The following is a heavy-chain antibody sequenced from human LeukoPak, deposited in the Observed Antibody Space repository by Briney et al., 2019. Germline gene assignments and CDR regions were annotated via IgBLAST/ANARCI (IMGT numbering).Heavy chain of an antibody. CDR3: ARDHPDYDILTGYFLSLDY. V-gene: IGHV3-7*01. J-gene: IGHJ4*02. D-gene: IGHD3-9*01. CDR1: GFTFSSYW. Sequence: GGSLRLSCAASGFTFSSYWMSWVRQAPGKGLEWVANIKQDGSEKYYADSVKGRFTISRDNSKNTLYLQMNSLRAEDTAVYYCARDHPDYDILTGYFLSLDYWGQGTLVTVSS. CDR2: IKQDGSEK.